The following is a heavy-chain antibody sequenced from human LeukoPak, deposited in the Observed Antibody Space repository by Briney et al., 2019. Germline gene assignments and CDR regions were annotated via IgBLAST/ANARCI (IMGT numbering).Heavy chain of an antibody. CDR3: ARDALSCSGTSCPLAS. Sequence: ASVKVSCKASGYTFTSYGISWVRQAPGQGLEWMGWISAYNGNTNYAQKLQGRVTMTTDTSTSTAYMELRSLRSDDTAVYYCARDALSCSGTSCPLASWGQGTLVTVSS. V-gene: IGHV1-18*01. J-gene: IGHJ5*01. D-gene: IGHD2-2*01. CDR2: ISAYNGNT. CDR1: GYTFTSYG.